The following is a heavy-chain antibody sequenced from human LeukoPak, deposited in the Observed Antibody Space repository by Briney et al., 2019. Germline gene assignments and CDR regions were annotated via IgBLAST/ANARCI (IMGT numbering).Heavy chain of an antibody. CDR1: GGSISSYY. CDR3: ATGRASGAYTHFDY. V-gene: IGHV4-59*12. D-gene: IGHD3-16*01. J-gene: IGHJ4*02. Sequence: NASETLSLTCTVSGGSISSYYWSWIRQPPGKGLEWIGYFSYSGSTNYNPSLKSRVTISVDTSKNQFSLKLSSVTAPDTAVYYCATGRASGAYTHFDYWGQGTLVTVSS. CDR2: FSYSGST.